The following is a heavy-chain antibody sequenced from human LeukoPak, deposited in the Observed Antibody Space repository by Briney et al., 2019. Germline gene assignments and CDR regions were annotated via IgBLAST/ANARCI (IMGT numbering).Heavy chain of an antibody. J-gene: IGHJ4*02. V-gene: IGHV1-24*01. CDR1: GYTLTELS. Sequence: ASVKVSCKVSGYTLTELSIHWVRQAPGKGLEWMGGFDPEDGEAIYAQKFQGRVTMTEDTSTDTAYMELSSLRSEDTAVYYCATILYSGSYYSFDYWGQGTLVTVSS. D-gene: IGHD1-26*01. CDR3: ATILYSGSYYSFDY. CDR2: FDPEDGEA.